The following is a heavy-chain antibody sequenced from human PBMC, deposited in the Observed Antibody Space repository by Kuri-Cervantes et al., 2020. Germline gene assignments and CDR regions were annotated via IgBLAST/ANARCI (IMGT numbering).Heavy chain of an antibody. Sequence: GESLKISCAASGFTFSSYWMSWVRQAPGKGLEWVANIKQGGSEKYYVDSVKGRFTISRDNAKNSLYLQMNSLRAEDTALYYCAKGFRGSGPVAFDIWGQGTMVTVSS. CDR3: AKGFRGSGPVAFDI. V-gene: IGHV3-7*05. CDR2: IKQGGSEK. CDR1: GFTFSSYW. D-gene: IGHD2-15*01. J-gene: IGHJ3*02.